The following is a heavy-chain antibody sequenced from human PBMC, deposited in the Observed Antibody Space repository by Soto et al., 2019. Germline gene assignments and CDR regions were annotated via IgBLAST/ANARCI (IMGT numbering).Heavy chain of an antibody. CDR3: ARAYDSSGYQWFDP. CDR1: GGSISSGGYS. CDR2: IYHSGST. V-gene: IGHV4-30-2*01. Sequence: PSETLSLTCAVSGGSISSGGYSWSWIRQPPGKGLEWIGYIYHSGSTYYNPSLKSRVTISVDRSKNQFSLKLSSVTAADTAVYYCARAYDSSGYQWFDPWGQGTLVTVSS. D-gene: IGHD3-22*01. J-gene: IGHJ5*02.